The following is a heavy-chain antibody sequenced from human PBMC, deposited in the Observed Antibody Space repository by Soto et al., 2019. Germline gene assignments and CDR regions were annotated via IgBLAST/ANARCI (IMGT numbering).Heavy chain of an antibody. D-gene: IGHD1-26*01. V-gene: IGHV3-23*01. J-gene: IGHJ4*02. CDR1: GLTFSSYA. CDR2: ISGSGGST. CDR3: ARRGSGSYYDY. Sequence: EVQLLESGGGLVQPGGSLRLSCAASGLTFSSYAMRWVRQAPGKGLEWVSAISGSGGSTYYADSVKGRFTISRDNSKNTLYLQMNSLRAEDTAVYYCARRGSGSYYDYWCQGTLVTVSS.